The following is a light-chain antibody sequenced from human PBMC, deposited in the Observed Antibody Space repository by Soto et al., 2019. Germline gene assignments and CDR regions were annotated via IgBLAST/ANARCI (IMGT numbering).Light chain of an antibody. Sequence: SALTQPISVSGSPRQSITISCTGNSNDIGTYDYVCWYQQHPGKAPRLLIHGVHNRSPGISGRFSASKSGLTASLTISGLQAEDEADYYCTACSANRVYLFGPGTKGTVL. J-gene: IGLJ1*01. CDR2: GVH. V-gene: IGLV2-14*01. CDR1: SNDIGTYDY. CDR3: TACSANRVYL.